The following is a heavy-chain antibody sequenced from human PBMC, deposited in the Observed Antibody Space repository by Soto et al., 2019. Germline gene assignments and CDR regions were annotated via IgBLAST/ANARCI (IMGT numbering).Heavy chain of an antibody. J-gene: IGHJ4*02. Sequence: QVQLVESGGGVVQPGRSLRLSCAASGFTFSSYGMHWVRQAPGKGLEWVAVIWYDGSNKYYADSVKGRFTISRDNSKNTLYLQMNSLRAEDTAVYYCARNAYYYDSSGYYYDYWGQGTLVTVSS. V-gene: IGHV3-33*01. CDR2: IWYDGSNK. D-gene: IGHD3-22*01. CDR1: GFTFSSYG. CDR3: ARNAYYYDSSGYYYDY.